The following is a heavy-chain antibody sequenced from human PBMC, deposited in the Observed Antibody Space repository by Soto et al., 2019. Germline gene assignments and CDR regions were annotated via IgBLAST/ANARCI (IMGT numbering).Heavy chain of an antibody. J-gene: IGHJ4*02. CDR1: GFTFDDYA. CDR2: ISWNSGSI. D-gene: IGHD6-13*01. CDR3: AKFELQLGTNVY. V-gene: IGHV3-9*01. Sequence: EVQLVESGGGLVQPGRSLRLSCAASGFTFDDYAMHWVRQAPGKGLEWVSGISWNSGSIGYADSVKGRFTISRDNAKNSLYLQMNSLRAEDTALYYCAKFELQLGTNVYWGQGTLVTVSS.